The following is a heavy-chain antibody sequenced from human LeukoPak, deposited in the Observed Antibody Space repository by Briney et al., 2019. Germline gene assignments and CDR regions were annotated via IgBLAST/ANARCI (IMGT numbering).Heavy chain of an antibody. CDR1: GYTFINYA. CDR2: INAVNGNT. CDR3: ARGPRAAADDY. J-gene: IGHJ4*02. V-gene: IGHV1-3*01. Sequence: GASVKVSCKASGYTFINYAINWGRQAPGQRLEWVGWINAVNGNTKYSPKFQGRVSITRDTSAGTAYMELSSLTSEDTAVYYCARGPRAAADDYWGQGTLVTVSS. D-gene: IGHD6-13*01.